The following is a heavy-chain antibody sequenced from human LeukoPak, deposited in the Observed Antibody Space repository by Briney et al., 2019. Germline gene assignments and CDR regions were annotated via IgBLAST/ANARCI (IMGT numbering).Heavy chain of an antibody. CDR3: AREAALDILTGYSFDY. CDR2: IYYSGST. CDR1: GGSISSSNW. D-gene: IGHD3-9*01. Sequence: SETLSLTCAVSGGSISSSNWWSWVRQPPGKGLEWIGSIYYSGSTYYNPSLKSRVTISVDTSKNQFSLKLSSVTAADTAVYYCAREAALDILTGYSFDYWGQGTLVTVSS. J-gene: IGHJ4*02. V-gene: IGHV4-4*02.